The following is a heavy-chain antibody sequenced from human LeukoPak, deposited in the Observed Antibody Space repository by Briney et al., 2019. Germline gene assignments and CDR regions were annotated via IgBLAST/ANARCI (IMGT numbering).Heavy chain of an antibody. CDR3: AKKSGSGDLGY. Sequence: GGSLRLSCAASGFTFTTYWMHWVRQAPGKGLVWVSRINTDGSSASYADSVKGRFTISRDNSNNTLHLQMSSLRAEDTAIYYCAKKSGSGDLGYWGQGTLVTVSS. CDR1: GFTFTTYW. V-gene: IGHV3-74*01. D-gene: IGHD3-10*01. CDR2: INTDGSSA. J-gene: IGHJ4*02.